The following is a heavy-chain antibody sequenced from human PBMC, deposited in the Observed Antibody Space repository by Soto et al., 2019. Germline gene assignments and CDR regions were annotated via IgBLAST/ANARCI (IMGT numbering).Heavy chain of an antibody. J-gene: IGHJ5*02. CDR2: VGGGGTDT. CDR1: GFIFGDYA. V-gene: IGHV3-23*01. Sequence: QFFESGGDLAQPGGSLRVHCVASGFIFGDYAMSWVRQTPGKGLEWVSSVGGGGTDTYYAASVKGRFTISRDNSKSTLYLQMNYLRAEDPAVYYCAKDAVPYNGKWDWFDTWGQGTLVIVSS. D-gene: IGHD1-20*01. CDR3: AKDAVPYNGKWDWFDT.